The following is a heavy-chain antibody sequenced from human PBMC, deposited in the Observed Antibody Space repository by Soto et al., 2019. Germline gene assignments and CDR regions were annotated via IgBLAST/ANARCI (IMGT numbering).Heavy chain of an antibody. V-gene: IGHV4-39*01. Sequence: PSETLSLTCTVSGGSISSSSYYWGWIRQPPGKGLEWIGSIYYSGSTYYNPSLKSRVTRSVDTSKNHFSLKLSSVTAADTAVYYCASLYYYDSSGYYWFFNYWGQGTLVTVSS. CDR3: ASLYYYDSSGYYWFFNY. D-gene: IGHD3-22*01. CDR2: IYYSGST. J-gene: IGHJ4*02. CDR1: GGSISSSSYY.